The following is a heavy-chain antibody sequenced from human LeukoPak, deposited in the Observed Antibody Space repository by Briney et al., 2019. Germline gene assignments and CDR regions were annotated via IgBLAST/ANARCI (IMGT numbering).Heavy chain of an antibody. CDR2: IKSKGDGGTG. V-gene: IGHV3-15*01. J-gene: IGHJ4*02. CDR3: TTDGYVVTHTFDY. CDR1: GLTVSSY. Sequence: PGGSLRLSCAASGLTVSSYMSWVRQAPGKGLEWVGRIKSKGDGGTGDYAAPVKGRFTISRDDAKNTMYLQMNSLKTEDTAVYYCTTDGYVVTHTFDYWGQGTLVTVSS. D-gene: IGHD2-15*01.